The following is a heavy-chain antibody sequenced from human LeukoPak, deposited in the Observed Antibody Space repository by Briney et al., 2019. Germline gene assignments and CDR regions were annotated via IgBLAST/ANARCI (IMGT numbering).Heavy chain of an antibody. CDR2: IYYSGST. CDR1: GGSISSYY. Sequence: PSETLSLTCTVSGGSISSYYWSWIRQPPGKGLEWIGYIYYSGSTNYNPSLKSRVTISVDTSKNQFSLKLSSVTAADTAVYYCARGLWTDYYDSSGYSFHHWGQGTLVTVSS. V-gene: IGHV4-59*01. CDR3: ARGLWTDYYDSSGYSFHH. J-gene: IGHJ1*01. D-gene: IGHD3-22*01.